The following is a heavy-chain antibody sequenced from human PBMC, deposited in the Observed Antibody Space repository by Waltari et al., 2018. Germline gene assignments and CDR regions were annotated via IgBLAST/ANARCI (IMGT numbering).Heavy chain of an antibody. CDR1: GFNVGSNY. CDR2: VYPAGNT. CDR3: TSPPTY. V-gene: IGHV3-53*01. J-gene: IGHJ4*02. Sequence: EVQLLESGGGLIQPGGSLRLSCAVSGFNVGSNYMRWVRQAPGKGLEWFSVVYPAGNTYYADSVKGRFTISRDSSDNTFSLQMNNLKVEDTAVYYCTSPPTYWGQGTQVTVSS.